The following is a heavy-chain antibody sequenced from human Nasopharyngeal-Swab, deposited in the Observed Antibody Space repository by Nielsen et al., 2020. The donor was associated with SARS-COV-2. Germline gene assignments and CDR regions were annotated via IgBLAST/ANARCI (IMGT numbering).Heavy chain of an antibody. CDR2: IGDKDHNYAT. Sequence: GGSLKLSCAASGFIFSASAIPWVRKASGKGLEWVGRIGDKDHNYATTYGASVQGRFTISRDDSKNTAFLQMDSLKTEDTAFYYCTTDFYFDYWGQGTLVTVSS. CDR1: GFIFSASA. J-gene: IGHJ4*02. V-gene: IGHV3-73*01. CDR3: TTDFYFDY.